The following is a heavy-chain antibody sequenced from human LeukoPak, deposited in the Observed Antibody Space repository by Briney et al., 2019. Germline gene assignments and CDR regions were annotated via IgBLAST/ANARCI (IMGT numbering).Heavy chain of an antibody. CDR3: AKGGLESSSSRTYFDY. CDR1: GFTFSNFA. V-gene: IGHV3-23*01. CDR2: VSGSGGTT. J-gene: IGHJ4*02. Sequence: GGSLRLSCAASGFTFSNFAMNWVRQAPGKGLEWVSTVSGSGGTTYYADSVKGRFTISRDNSKNTLYLQMNSLRAEDTAVYYCAKGGLESSSSRTYFDYWGQGTLVTVSS. D-gene: IGHD6-6*01.